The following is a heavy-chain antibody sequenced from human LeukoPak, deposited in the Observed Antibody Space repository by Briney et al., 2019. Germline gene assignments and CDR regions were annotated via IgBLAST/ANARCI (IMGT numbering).Heavy chain of an antibody. J-gene: IGHJ4*02. V-gene: IGHV5-51*01. CDR1: GYSFTSYW. Sequence: GESLKISCKGSGYSFTSYWIGWVRQMPGKGLEWMGIIYPGDSDTRYSPSFQGQVTISADKSISTAYLQWSSLKASDTAMYYCTRRDYYDSSGYWGADYWGQGTLVTVSS. CDR2: IYPGDSDT. CDR3: TRRDYYDSSGYWGADY. D-gene: IGHD3-22*01.